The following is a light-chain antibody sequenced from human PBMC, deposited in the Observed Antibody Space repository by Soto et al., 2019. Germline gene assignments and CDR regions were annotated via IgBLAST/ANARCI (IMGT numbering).Light chain of an antibody. V-gene: IGKV1-5*01. J-gene: IGKJ1*01. CDR3: QQYHGFW. Sequence: DNPLTQSPSSLSASVGDRVTITCRARHSINDWLAWYQQTPGKAXKLLIYDASSLESGVPSRFSGGGSGTEFSLIINGLQPEDFATYYCQQYHGFWFGQGTKVDIK. CDR2: DAS. CDR1: HSINDW.